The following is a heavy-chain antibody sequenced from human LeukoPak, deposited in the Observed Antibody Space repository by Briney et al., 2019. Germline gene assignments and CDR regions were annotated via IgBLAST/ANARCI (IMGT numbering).Heavy chain of an antibody. CDR2: INPNSGGT. J-gene: IGHJ4*02. Sequence: ASVKVSCKASGYTFTGYYMHWVRQAPGQGLEWMGWINPNSGGTNYAQKFQGRVTMTRDTSISTAYMELSRLRSDDTAVYYCARVLGSWGLSYYFDYWGQGTLVTVSS. CDR1: GYTFTGYY. V-gene: IGHV1-2*02. CDR3: ARVLGSWGLSYYFDY. D-gene: IGHD6-13*01.